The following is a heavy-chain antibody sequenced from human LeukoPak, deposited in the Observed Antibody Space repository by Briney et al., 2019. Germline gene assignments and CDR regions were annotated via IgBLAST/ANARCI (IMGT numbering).Heavy chain of an antibody. Sequence: ASVKVSCKASGYTFTSYYMHWVRQAPGQGLEWMGMINPSGGSTNYAQKFQGRVTITADESTSTAYMELSSLRSEDTAVYYCARDRPSSYYGGNPKTYYFDYWGQGTLVTVSS. CDR2: INPSGGST. CDR1: GYTFTSYY. D-gene: IGHD4-23*01. CDR3: ARDRPSSYYGGNPKTYYFDY. J-gene: IGHJ4*02. V-gene: IGHV1-46*01.